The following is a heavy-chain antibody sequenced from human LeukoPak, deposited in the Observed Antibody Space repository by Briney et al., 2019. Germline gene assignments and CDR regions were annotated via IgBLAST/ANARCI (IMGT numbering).Heavy chain of an antibody. J-gene: IGHJ6*02. V-gene: IGHV4-34*01. D-gene: IGHD6-13*01. CDR3: ARGDSSSWFYYYYGMDV. Sequence: PSETLSLTCAVYGGSFSGYYWSWIRQPPGKGLEWIGEINHSGSTNYNPSLKSRVTISVDTSKNRFSLKLSSVTAADTAVYYCARGDSSSWFYYYYGMDVWGQGTTVTVSS. CDR2: INHSGST. CDR1: GGSFSGYY.